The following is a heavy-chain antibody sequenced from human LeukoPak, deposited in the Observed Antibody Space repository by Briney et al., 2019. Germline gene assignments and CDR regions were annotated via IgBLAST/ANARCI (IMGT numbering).Heavy chain of an antibody. Sequence: SQTLSLTCTISGDSVSRIHYAGNWFRQSPSRGLEWLGRTYYRSRWYSDCAVSVRGRITVNADPSRNQFSLHLYSLTPEDTAVYYCAFGGETWSLDYWGQGILVTVSS. V-gene: IGHV6-1*01. CDR1: GDSVSRIHYA. CDR2: TYYRSRWYS. D-gene: IGHD4-23*01. J-gene: IGHJ4*02. CDR3: AFGGETWSLDY.